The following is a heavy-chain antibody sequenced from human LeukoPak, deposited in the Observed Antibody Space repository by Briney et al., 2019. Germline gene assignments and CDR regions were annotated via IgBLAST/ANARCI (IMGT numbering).Heavy chain of an antibody. CDR1: RFTFSSYS. J-gene: IGHJ4*02. D-gene: IGHD6-13*01. Sequence: GGSLRLSCAASRFTFSSYSMNWVRQPPGKGLEWVSSISSSGNYIYYADSVKGRFTISRDNAKNSLYLQMNSLRAEDTAVYYCARDSIQQQLVLEDRGYPYYFEHWGQGTLVTVS. V-gene: IGHV3-21*01. CDR3: ARDSIQQQLVLEDRGYPYYFEH. CDR2: ISSSGNYI.